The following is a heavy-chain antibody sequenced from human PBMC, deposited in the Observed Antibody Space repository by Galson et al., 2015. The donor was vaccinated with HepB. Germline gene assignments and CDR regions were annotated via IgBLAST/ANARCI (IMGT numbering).Heavy chain of an antibody. CDR2: ISSSSSYT. CDR3: ARRGDNPPYYYYGMDV. V-gene: IGHV3-11*06. Sequence: SLRLSCAASGFTFSDYYMSWIRQAPGKGLEWVSYISSSSSYTNYADSVKGRFTISRDNAKNSLYLQMNSLRAEDTAVYYRARRGDNPPYYYYGMDVWGQGTTVTVSS. D-gene: IGHD2-21*02. J-gene: IGHJ6*02. CDR1: GFTFSDYY.